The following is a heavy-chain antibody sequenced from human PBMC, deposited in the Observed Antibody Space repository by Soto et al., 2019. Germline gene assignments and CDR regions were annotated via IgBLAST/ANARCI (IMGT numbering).Heavy chain of an antibody. CDR1: GGSISSGDYY. V-gene: IGHV4-30-4*01. CDR3: ARDCPLRNYGDYVWAKGWFDP. J-gene: IGHJ5*02. Sequence: QVQLQESGPGLVKPSQTLSLTCTVSGGSISSGDYYWSRIRQPPGKGLEWIGYIYYSGSTYYNPSLKSRVTISVDTSKNQFSLKLSSVTAADTAVYYCARDCPLRNYGDYVWAKGWFDPWGQGTLVTVSS. D-gene: IGHD4-17*01. CDR2: IYYSGST.